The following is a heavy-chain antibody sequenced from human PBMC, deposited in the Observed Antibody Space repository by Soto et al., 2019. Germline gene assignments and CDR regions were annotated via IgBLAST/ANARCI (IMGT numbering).Heavy chain of an antibody. D-gene: IGHD3-9*01. Sequence: QVTLKESGPVLVKPTETLTLTCTVSGLSLSNGKMGVSWIRQPPGKALEWLAHIFSSDAKSYSPSLRTRLTISKDSSESQVVLTMTNMDPVDTATYYCARIPHDMVTGYHTHFDFWGQGTPVTVSS. CDR1: GLSLSNGKMG. V-gene: IGHV2-26*02. CDR2: IFSSDAK. J-gene: IGHJ4*02. CDR3: ARIPHDMVTGYHTHFDF.